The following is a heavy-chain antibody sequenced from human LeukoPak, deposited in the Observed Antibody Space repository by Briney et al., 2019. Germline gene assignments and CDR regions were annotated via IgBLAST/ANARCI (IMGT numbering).Heavy chain of an antibody. CDR3: ANEYCSSTSCYYFDY. D-gene: IGHD2-2*01. CDR1: GFTFSSYS. J-gene: IGHJ4*02. V-gene: IGHV3-21*04. CDR2: ISSSSSYI. Sequence: GGSLRLSCAASGFTFSSYSMNWVRQAPGKGLEWVSSISSSSSYIYYADSVKGRFTISRDNSKNTLYLQMNSLRAEDTAVYYCANEYCSSTSCYYFDYWGQGTLVTVSS.